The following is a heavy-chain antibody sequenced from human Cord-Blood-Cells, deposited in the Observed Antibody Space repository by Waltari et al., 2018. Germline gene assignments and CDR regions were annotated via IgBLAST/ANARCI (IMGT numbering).Heavy chain of an antibody. V-gene: IGHV4-34*01. D-gene: IGHD2-2*01. CDR2: INHSGST. J-gene: IGHJ2*01. Sequence: QVQLQQWGAGLLKPSATLSLTCAVYGGSFSGSYCSWIRQPPGKGLEWIGEINHSGSTNNNPSLKSRVTISVDTSKNQFSLKLSSVTAADTAVYYCARGTTIVVVPAARYWYFDLWGRGTLVTVSS. CDR3: ARGTTIVVVPAARYWYFDL. CDR1: GGSFSGSY.